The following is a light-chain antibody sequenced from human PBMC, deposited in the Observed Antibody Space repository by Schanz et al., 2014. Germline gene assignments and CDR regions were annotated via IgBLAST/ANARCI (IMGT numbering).Light chain of an antibody. Sequence: QSVLTQPPSASGTPGQRVIISCSGTSSNIGGNYVYWYQQLSGTAPKLLIYKNDQRPSGVPDRFSASKSGTSASLAISGLRSEDEADYYCASWDDSLNARVFGGGTKLTVL. CDR3: ASWDDSLNARV. V-gene: IGLV1-47*01. CDR2: KND. J-gene: IGLJ3*02. CDR1: SSNIGGNY.